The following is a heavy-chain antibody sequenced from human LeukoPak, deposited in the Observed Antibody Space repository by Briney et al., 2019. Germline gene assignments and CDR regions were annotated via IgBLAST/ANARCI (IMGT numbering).Heavy chain of an antibody. CDR1: GFTFSIYW. CDR3: ARGRKDCSAGNCYSDY. D-gene: IGHD2-15*01. CDR2: IQEAGSEK. V-gene: IGHV3-7*01. J-gene: IGHJ4*02. Sequence: GGSLRLSCAASGFTFSIYWMSWVRQAPGKGLQWVANIQEAGSEKYYVDSVKGRFTISRDNAKNSLYLQMNSLRAEDTAVYYCARGRKDCSAGNCYSDYWGQGTLVTVSS.